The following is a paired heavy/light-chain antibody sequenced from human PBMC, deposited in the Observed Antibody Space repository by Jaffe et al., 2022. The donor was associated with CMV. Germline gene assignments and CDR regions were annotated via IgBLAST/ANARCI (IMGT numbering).Heavy chain of an antibody. CDR3: ARHGYYDFWSGLAPNWFDP. CDR2: IYYSGST. D-gene: IGHD3-3*01. Sequence: QLQLQESGPGLVKPSETLSLTCTVSGGSISSSSYYWGWIRQPPGKGLEWIGSIYYSGSTYYNPSLKSRVTISVDTSKNQFSLKLSSVTAADTAVYYCARHGYYDFWSGLAPNWFDPWGQGTLVTVSS. V-gene: IGHV4-39*01. CDR1: GGSISSSSYY. J-gene: IGHJ5*02.
Light chain of an antibody. CDR3: SSYTSSSPGV. Sequence: QSALTQPASVSGSPGQSITISCTGTSSDVGGYNYVSWYQQHPGKAPKLMIYDVSNRPSGVSNRFSGSKSGNTASLTISGLQAEDEADYYCSSYTSSSPGVFGGGTKLTVL. J-gene: IGLJ2*01. CDR2: DVS. CDR1: SSDVGGYNY. V-gene: IGLV2-14*03.